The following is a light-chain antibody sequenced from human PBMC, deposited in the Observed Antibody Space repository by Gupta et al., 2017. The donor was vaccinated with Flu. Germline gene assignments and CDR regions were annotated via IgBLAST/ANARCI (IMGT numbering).Light chain of an antibody. Sequence: DIQMTQSPSSLSASVGDRVTITCRASQSSSSYLNWYQQKPGKAPKLLIYDASTLHSGVPSRFSGSGSGTEFTLTISSLQPEDFATYYCQQSYTTPWTFGQGTKVQIK. CDR2: DAS. CDR1: QSSSSY. V-gene: IGKV1-39*01. CDR3: QQSYTTPWT. J-gene: IGKJ1*01.